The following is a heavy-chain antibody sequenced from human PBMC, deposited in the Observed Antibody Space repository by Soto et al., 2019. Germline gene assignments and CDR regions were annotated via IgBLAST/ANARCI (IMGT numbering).Heavy chain of an antibody. V-gene: IGHV4-34*01. CDR2: INHSGST. CDR1: GGSFSGYY. D-gene: IGHD4-4*01. J-gene: IGHJ5*01. CDR3: ARSGISSCNLRRTNWFDY. Sequence: SSTLSLTCAVYGGSFSGYYWSWIRQPPGKGLEWIGEINHSGSTNYNPSLKSRVTISVDTSKNQFSLKLSSVTAADTAVYYCARSGISSCNLRRTNWFDYRGQGTLVT.